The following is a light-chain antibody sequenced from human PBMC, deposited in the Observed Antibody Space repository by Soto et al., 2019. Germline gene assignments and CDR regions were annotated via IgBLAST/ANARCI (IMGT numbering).Light chain of an antibody. Sequence: DIQMTQSPSTLSASVGDRVTITCRASQSISTWLAWYQQKPGKAPKLLIYDASILESGVPSRFSGSGSGTEFTLTITILQPDDFATYYCHQYNSYSGGYTFGQGTKLEI. V-gene: IGKV1-5*01. J-gene: IGKJ2*01. CDR2: DAS. CDR3: HQYNSYSGGYT. CDR1: QSISTW.